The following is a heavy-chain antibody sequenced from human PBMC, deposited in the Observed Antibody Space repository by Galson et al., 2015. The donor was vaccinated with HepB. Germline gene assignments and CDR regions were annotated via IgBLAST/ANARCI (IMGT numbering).Heavy chain of an antibody. CDR2: ISYDGTDK. J-gene: IGHJ4*02. Sequence: SLRLSCAASEFSFSYYEMNWVRQAPGKGLEWVAIISYDGTDKKYADSVKGRFTISRDNSKNALYLQLDSLRAEDTAVYYCAREDNWNYWVYWGQGTLVTVSS. CDR1: EFSFSYYE. CDR3: AREDNWNYWVY. D-gene: IGHD1-7*01. V-gene: IGHV3-30*03.